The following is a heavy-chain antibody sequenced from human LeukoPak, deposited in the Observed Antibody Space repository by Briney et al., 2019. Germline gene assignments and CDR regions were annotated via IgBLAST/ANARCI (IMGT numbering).Heavy chain of an antibody. CDR2: IHYSGST. D-gene: IGHD5-12*01. V-gene: IGHV4-59*01. Sequence: SETLSLTCTVSDGSINNYYWTWIRQPPGKGLEWIGCIHYSGSTNYNPSLKSRVTISVDTSKNQSSLKLSSVTAADTAVYYCAREGIVATIPYFDYWGQGTLVTVSS. CDR1: DGSINNYY. J-gene: IGHJ4*02. CDR3: AREGIVATIPYFDY.